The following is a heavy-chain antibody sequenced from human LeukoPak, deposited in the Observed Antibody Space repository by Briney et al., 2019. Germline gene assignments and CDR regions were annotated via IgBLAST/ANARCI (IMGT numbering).Heavy chain of an antibody. CDR1: GFTFSSYA. D-gene: IGHD3-10*01. Sequence: PGGSLRLSCAASGFTFSSYAMSWVRQAPGKGLEWVSAISGSGGSTYYADSVKGRFTISRDNSKNTLYLQMNSLRAEDTAVYYCASRLLWFGELFPPGAFDIWGQGTMVTVSS. V-gene: IGHV3-23*01. J-gene: IGHJ3*02. CDR3: ASRLLWFGELFPPGAFDI. CDR2: ISGSGGST.